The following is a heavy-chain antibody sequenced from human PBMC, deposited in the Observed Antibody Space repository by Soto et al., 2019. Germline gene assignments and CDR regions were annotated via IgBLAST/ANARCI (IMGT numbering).Heavy chain of an antibody. J-gene: IGHJ6*02. D-gene: IGHD1-26*01. CDR3: AKDIGWVGDYYSGMDV. Sequence: EVQLVESGGGLVQPGRSLRLSCAASGFTFDDYAMHWVRQAPGKGLEWVSGISWNSGSIGYADSVKGRFTISRDNAKNSLYLQMNSLRAEDTDLYYCAKDIGWVGDYYSGMDVWGQGTTVTVSS. CDR1: GFTFDDYA. V-gene: IGHV3-9*01. CDR2: ISWNSGSI.